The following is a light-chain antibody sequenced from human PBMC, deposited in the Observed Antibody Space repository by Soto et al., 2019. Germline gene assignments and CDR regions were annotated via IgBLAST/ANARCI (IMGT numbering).Light chain of an antibody. CDR2: DVS. CDR1: QSVSSNY. CDR3: QQYGSSPRT. J-gene: IGKJ1*01. Sequence: EIVFTRSPVTLSLSPGERASLSCRASQSVSSNYLAWYQQKSGQAPSLLIYDVSRRATGIPERFSGSGSGTDFTLIISRLEPEDFAVYYCQQYGSSPRTFGQGTKVDIK. V-gene: IGKV3-20*01.